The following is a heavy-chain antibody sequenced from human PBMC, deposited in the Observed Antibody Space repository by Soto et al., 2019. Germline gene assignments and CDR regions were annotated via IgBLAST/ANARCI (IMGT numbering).Heavy chain of an antibody. J-gene: IGHJ5*02. V-gene: IGHV5-51*01. D-gene: IGHD6-13*01. CDR1: GYSFTSYW. CDR3: EGLSIASPPLRRYGTSWYGHRLDP. Sequence: GESLKISCKGSGYSFTSYWIGWVRQMPGKGLEWMGIIYPGDSDTRYSPSFQGQVTISADKSISTAYLQWSSLKASGTAMYYCEGLSIASPPLRRYGTSWYGHRLDPWGQGTLVTVSS. CDR2: IYPGDSDT.